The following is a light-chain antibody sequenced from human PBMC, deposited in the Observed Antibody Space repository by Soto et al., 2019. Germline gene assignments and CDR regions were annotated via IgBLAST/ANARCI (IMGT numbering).Light chain of an antibody. CDR1: QSIGVW. CDR3: QYYDNYSWT. J-gene: IGKJ1*01. V-gene: IGKV1-5*03. Sequence: DIQLTQSPSTLSASVGDRVTITCRASQSIGVWLTWYQQKPGKAPNFLIYKTSTLESGVPSRFSASRSGTKFTLTISSLQPDDFATYHCQYYDNYSWTFGQGTKVEIK. CDR2: KTS.